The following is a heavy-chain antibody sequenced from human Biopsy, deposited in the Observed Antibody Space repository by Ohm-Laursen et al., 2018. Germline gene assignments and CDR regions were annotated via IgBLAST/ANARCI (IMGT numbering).Heavy chain of an antibody. D-gene: IGHD4-11*01. CDR1: GGSISSYY. Sequence: GTLSLTCTVSGGSISSYYWSWIRQPPGKGLEWIGYIYDSGSTNYNPSLKSRVTISADTSKNQVSLTLSSVTAADTAVYYCARDSGILNYGNFKYYHYYGMDVWGQGTKVTVSS. J-gene: IGHJ6*02. CDR2: IYDSGST. CDR3: ARDSGILNYGNFKYYHYYGMDV. V-gene: IGHV4-59*01.